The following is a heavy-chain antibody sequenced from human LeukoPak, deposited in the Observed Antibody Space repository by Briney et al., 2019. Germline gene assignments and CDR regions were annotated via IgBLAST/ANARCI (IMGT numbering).Heavy chain of an antibody. CDR1: GGSISSYY. Sequence: SETLSLTCTVSGGSISSYYCSWIRHPPPKGLERVGYSYYTGSTNYNPSLKSRGTISLDTSKNQFSLNLNSGPAADTALYYFSRRAYSYGDFDYWGQGTLVPVSS. J-gene: IGHJ4*02. D-gene: IGHD5-18*01. CDR2: SYYTGST. V-gene: IGHV4-59*08. CDR3: SRRAYSYGDFDY.